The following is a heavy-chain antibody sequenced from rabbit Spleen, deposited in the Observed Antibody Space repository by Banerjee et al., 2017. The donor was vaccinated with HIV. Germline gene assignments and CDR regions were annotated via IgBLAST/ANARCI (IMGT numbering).Heavy chain of an antibody. CDR2: IDPVFGVT. CDR3: VRDRANIVGDYGPYYFDL. J-gene: IGHJ4*01. Sequence: QEQLEESGGDLVQPGGSLKLSCKASGFDFSGYGVSWVRQAPGKGLEWIGYIDPVFGVTYYASWVNGRFSISRENTQNTVYLQLNSLTAADTATYFCVRDRANIVGDYGPYYFDLWGPGTLVTVS. CDR1: GFDFSGYG. V-gene: IGHV1S47*01. D-gene: IGHD2-1*01.